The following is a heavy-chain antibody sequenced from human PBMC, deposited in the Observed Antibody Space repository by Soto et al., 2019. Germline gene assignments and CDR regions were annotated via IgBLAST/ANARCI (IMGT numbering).Heavy chain of an antibody. J-gene: IGHJ6*03. Sequence: GGSLRLSCAASGFTFSSYSMNWVRQAPGKGLEWVSSISSSSSYIYYADSVKGRFTISRDNAKNSLYLQMNSLRAEDTAVYYCARPMKRNWNYYMDVWGKGTTVTVSS. CDR3: ARPMKRNWNYYMDV. V-gene: IGHV3-21*01. CDR2: ISSSSSYI. D-gene: IGHD1-20*01. CDR1: GFTFSSYS.